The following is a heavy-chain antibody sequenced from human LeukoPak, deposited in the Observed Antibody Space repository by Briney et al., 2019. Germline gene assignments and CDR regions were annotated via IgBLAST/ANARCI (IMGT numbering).Heavy chain of an antibody. CDR1: GGSISGTINY. CDR2: IYYSGST. D-gene: IGHD1-14*01. V-gene: IGHV4-39*01. Sequence: SETLSLTCTVSGGSISGTINYWGWIRQPPGKWLEWIGSIYYSGSTYYNPSLKSRVTISLDTSKNQFSLRLNSVTAADTAVYYCARHNPYFDYWGQGTLVTVSS. CDR3: ARHNPYFDY. J-gene: IGHJ4*02.